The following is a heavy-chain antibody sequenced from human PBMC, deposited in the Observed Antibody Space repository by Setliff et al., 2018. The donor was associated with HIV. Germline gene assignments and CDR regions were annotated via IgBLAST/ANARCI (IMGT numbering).Heavy chain of an antibody. CDR2: INWRGNST. Sequence: SLRLSCVGSGFTFGDFGMSWVRQAPGKGLEWVSGINWRGNSTGYTGSVKGRFTISRDDAKNSLYLQMNSLRAEDTAVYYCARPLLRTNTVYGILGNWFDSWGRGTLVTVSS. J-gene: IGHJ5*01. V-gene: IGHV3-20*04. D-gene: IGHD2-8*01. CDR1: GFTFGDFG. CDR3: ARPLLRTNTVYGILGNWFDS.